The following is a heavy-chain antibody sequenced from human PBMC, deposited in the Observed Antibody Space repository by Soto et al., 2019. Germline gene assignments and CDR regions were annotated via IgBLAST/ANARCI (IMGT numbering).Heavy chain of an antibody. CDR1: GGTFSSYA. V-gene: IGHV1-69*13. Sequence: SVKVSCKASGGTFSSYAISRVRQAPGQGLEWMGGIIPIFGTANYAQKFQGRVTITADESTSTAYMELSSLRSEDTAVYYCARDRTGYCSSTSCPRDGSRYYYYYGMDVWGQGTTVTVSS. CDR2: IIPIFGTA. J-gene: IGHJ6*02. CDR3: ARDRTGYCSSTSCPRDGSRYYYYYGMDV. D-gene: IGHD2-2*01.